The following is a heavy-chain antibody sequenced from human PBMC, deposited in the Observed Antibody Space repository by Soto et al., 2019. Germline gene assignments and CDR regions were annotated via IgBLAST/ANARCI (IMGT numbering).Heavy chain of an antibody. CDR2: ISWNSGSI. D-gene: IGHD2-21*01. CDR3: AKDSLPSISFPGY. CDR1: GFTFDDYA. J-gene: IGHJ4*02. Sequence: PGGSLRLSCAASGFTFDDYAMHWVRPAPGKGLEWVSGISWNSGSIGYADSVKGRFTISRDNAKNSLYLQMNSLRAEDTALYYCAKDSLPSISFPGYWGQGTLVTVSS. V-gene: IGHV3-9*01.